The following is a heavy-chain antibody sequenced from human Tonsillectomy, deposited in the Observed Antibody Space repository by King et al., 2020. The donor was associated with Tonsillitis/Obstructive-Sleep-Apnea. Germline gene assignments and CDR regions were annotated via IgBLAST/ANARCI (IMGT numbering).Heavy chain of an antibody. CDR1: GYSFTSYW. V-gene: IGHV5-10-1*01. CDR2: IDPSDSFT. CDR3: ARLLVPYNWFDP. J-gene: IGHJ5*02. Sequence: VQLVESGAEVKKPGESLRISCKGSGYSFTSYWINWVRQMPGKGLEWMGRIDPSDSFTNYTPSFHGNVTISPDKSISTAYLQWSSLKASDTAMYYCARLLVPYNWFDPWGQGTLVTVSS. D-gene: IGHD2-2*01.